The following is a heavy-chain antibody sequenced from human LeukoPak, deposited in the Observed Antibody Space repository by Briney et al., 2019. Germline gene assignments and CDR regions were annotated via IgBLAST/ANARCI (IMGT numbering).Heavy chain of an antibody. CDR3: AISAMAKKYYFDY. J-gene: IGHJ4*02. CDR1: GYTFTSYY. D-gene: IGHD5-18*01. CDR2: INPSGGST. Sequence: ASVKVSCKAFGYTFTSYYMHWVRQAPGQGLEWMGIINPSGGSTSYAQKFQGRVTMTRDTSTSTVYMELSSLRSEDTAVYYCAISAMAKKYYFDYWGQGTLVTVSS. V-gene: IGHV1-46*03.